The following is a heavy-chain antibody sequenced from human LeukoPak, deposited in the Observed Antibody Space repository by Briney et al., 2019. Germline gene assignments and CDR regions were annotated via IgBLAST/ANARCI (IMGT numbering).Heavy chain of an antibody. CDR1: GYTFTSYD. V-gene: IGHV1-8*01. Sequence: GASVTVSCKASGYTFTSYDINWVRQATGQGLEWMGWMNPNSGNTGYAQKFQGRVTMTRNTSISTAYMELGSLRSEDTAVYYCMGGLYCSSTSCSYWGQGTLVTVSS. J-gene: IGHJ4*02. D-gene: IGHD2-2*01. CDR3: MGGLYCSSTSCSY. CDR2: MNPNSGNT.